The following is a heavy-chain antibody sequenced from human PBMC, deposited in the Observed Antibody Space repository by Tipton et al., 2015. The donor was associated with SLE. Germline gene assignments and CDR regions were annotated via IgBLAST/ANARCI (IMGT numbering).Heavy chain of an antibody. J-gene: IGHJ6*03. CDR1: GVSISSSRYYST. Sequence: TLSLTCTVSGVSISSSRYYSTWSWIRQSAGKGLEWIGRISSTGSTNYNPSLRSRVIMSVDTSENQFSLRVTSVTAADSAIYYCTRDRTPDYYYYYMDVWGKGTTVTASS. CDR2: ISSTGST. CDR3: TRDRTPDYYYYYMDV. D-gene: IGHD2-15*01. V-gene: IGHV4-61*02.